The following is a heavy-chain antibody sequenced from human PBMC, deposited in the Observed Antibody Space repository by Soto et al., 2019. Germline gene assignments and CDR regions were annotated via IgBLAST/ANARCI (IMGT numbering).Heavy chain of an antibody. V-gene: IGHV3-11*05. CDR3: ARVIAAAGGRRYFDL. CDR2: INSSSTYT. D-gene: IGHD6-13*01. CDR1: GFTFSDYY. J-gene: IGHJ2*01. Sequence: ESGGGLVKLGGSLRLSCAASGFTFSDYYMSWIRQAPGKGLEWVSYINSSSTYTNYADSVKGRFTISRDNAKNSLYLQMNSPRAEDTAVYYCARVIAAAGGRRYFDLWGRGTLVTVSS.